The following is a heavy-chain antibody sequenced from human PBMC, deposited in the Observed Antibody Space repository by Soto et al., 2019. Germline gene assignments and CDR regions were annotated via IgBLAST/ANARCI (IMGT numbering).Heavy chain of an antibody. CDR1: GGSFSGYY. Sequence: QVQLQQWGAGLLKPSETLSLTCAVYGGSFSGYYWSWIRQPPGKGLEWIGEINHSGTTKYNPSLKSRVTISVDTSKNQFCLKLNSVTAADTAVYYWACPSRFDSSGYYFDSWGQGTQVTVSS. CDR2: INHSGTT. CDR3: ACPSRFDSSGYYFDS. V-gene: IGHV4-34*01. J-gene: IGHJ4*02. D-gene: IGHD3-22*01.